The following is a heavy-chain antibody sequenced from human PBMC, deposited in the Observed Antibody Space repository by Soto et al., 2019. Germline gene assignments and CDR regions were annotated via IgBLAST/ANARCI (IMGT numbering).Heavy chain of an antibody. J-gene: IGHJ4*02. CDR2: IYYTGTT. CDR3: ARLGGYYQAFDS. Sequence: SETLSLTCTVSGGSIRDYYWGWIRQSPGKGLEWIGYIYYTGTTKYNPSHKSRVTKSVDSPKNQFSLKLDSVTAADTAVFYCARLGGYYQAFDSWGQGTLVTVSS. D-gene: IGHD3-22*01. CDR1: GGSIRDYY. V-gene: IGHV4-59*08.